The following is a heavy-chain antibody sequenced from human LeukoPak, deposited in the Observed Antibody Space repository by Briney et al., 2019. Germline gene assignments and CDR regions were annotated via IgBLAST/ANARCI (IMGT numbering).Heavy chain of an antibody. D-gene: IGHD6-6*01. CDR2: ISSSGSTI. CDR1: GFTFSSYE. Sequence: GGSLRLSCAASGFTFSSYEMNWVRQAPGKGLEWVSYISSSGSTIYYADSVKGRFTISRDSAKNSLYLQMNSLRAEDTAVYYCARVEIYSSLSDYWGQGTLVTVSS. CDR3: ARVEIYSSLSDY. V-gene: IGHV3-48*03. J-gene: IGHJ4*02.